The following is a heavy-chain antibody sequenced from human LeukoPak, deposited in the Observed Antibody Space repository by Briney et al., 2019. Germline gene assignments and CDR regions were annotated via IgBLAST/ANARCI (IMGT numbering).Heavy chain of an antibody. Sequence: GGSLRLSCAASGFTFSSYWMNWARQAPGKGLEWVASINHNGNVNYYVDSVKGRFTISRDNAKNSLYLQMNSLRAEDTALYYCAKVLGYCSGGSCPMDYWGQGTLVTVSS. V-gene: IGHV3-7*03. CDR2: INHNGNVN. CDR3: AKVLGYCSGGSCPMDY. J-gene: IGHJ4*02. CDR1: GFTFSSYW. D-gene: IGHD2-15*01.